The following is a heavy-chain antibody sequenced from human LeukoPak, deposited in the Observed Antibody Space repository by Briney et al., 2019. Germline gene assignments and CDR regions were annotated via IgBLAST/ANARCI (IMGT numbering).Heavy chain of an antibody. Sequence: PGGSLRLSCAASGFTFSSYAMHWVRQAPGKGLEWVAVISYDGSNKKYADSVKGRFTISRDNSKNTLYLQMNTLRVEDTAVYYCARDLSYYGSGSYYNPVYWGQGTLVTVSS. CDR2: ISYDGSNK. CDR3: ARDLSYYGSGSYYNPVY. D-gene: IGHD3-10*01. J-gene: IGHJ4*02. CDR1: GFTFSSYA. V-gene: IGHV3-30*04.